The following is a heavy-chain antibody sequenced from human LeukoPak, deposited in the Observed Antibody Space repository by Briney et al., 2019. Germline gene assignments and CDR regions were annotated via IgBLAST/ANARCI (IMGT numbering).Heavy chain of an antibody. V-gene: IGHV3-21*01. D-gene: IGHD3/OR15-3a*01. CDR2: IFPSGGEI. CDR3: ARGGWTFDN. Sequence: GGSLRLSCAASGFTFSTFAMIWVRQPPGKGLEWVSSIFPSGGEIHYADSVRGRFTISRDNAKNSLYMQMNSLRAEDTAVYSCARGGWTFDNWGQGTLVTVSS. J-gene: IGHJ4*02. CDR1: GFTFSTFA.